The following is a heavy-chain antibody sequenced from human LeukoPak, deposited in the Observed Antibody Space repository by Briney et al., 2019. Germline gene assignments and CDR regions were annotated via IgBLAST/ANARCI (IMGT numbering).Heavy chain of an antibody. D-gene: IGHD5-12*01. CDR1: RFTFSSDA. J-gene: IGHJ6*02. V-gene: IGHV3-23*01. CDR2: ISGSGGST. Sequence: GGSLRLSCAASRFTFSSDAMSWVRQAPGKGLEWVSAISGSGGSTYYADSVKGRFTISRDNSKNTLYLQMNSLRAEDTAVYYCATIGGGYDLQYYYYYGMDVWGQGTTVTVSS. CDR3: ATIGGGYDLQYYYYYGMDV.